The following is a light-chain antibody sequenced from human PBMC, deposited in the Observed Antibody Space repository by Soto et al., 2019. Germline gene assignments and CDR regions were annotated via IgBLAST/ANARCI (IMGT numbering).Light chain of an antibody. V-gene: IGKV3-11*01. Sequence: EIVLTQSPATLSLSPGERATLSCRASQSISSYLAWYQQKPGQAPRLLFYDASSRAAGIPARFSGSGSGTDFTPTISSLEPEDLAVYYCQQRRDWPRTFGRGTKLEIK. J-gene: IGKJ2*01. CDR2: DAS. CDR1: QSISSY. CDR3: QQRRDWPRT.